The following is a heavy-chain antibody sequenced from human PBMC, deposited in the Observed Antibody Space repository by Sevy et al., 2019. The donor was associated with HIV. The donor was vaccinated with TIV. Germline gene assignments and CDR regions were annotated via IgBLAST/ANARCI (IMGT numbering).Heavy chain of an antibody. J-gene: IGHJ4*02. CDR2: ISSSSSYI. D-gene: IGHD6-13*01. Sequence: GGSLRLSCAASGFTFSSYSMNWVRQAPGKGLEWVSSISSSSSYIYYADSVKGRFTISRDNAKNSLYLQMNSLRAEDTAVYYCARDPGSSWSSFDYWGQGTLVTVSS. CDR3: ARDPGSSWSSFDY. V-gene: IGHV3-21*01. CDR1: GFTFSSYS.